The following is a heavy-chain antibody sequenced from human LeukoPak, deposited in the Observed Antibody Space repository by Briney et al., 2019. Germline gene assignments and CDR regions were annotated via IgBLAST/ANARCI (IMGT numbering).Heavy chain of an antibody. CDR3: TRAEFNWFDI. CDR2: IHDSGIT. V-gene: IGHV4-59*01. Sequence: SETLSLTCTVSGGSLTYYYWNWIQQAPGRRLEWIGYIHDSGITNYNPSLKSRVTLSVDTSNDQLSLKLNSVTAADTAVYYCTRAEFNWFDIWGQGTRVIVSS. J-gene: IGHJ5*02. CDR1: GGSLTYYY.